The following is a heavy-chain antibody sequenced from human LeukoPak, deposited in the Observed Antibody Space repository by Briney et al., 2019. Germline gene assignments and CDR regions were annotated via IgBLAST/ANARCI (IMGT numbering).Heavy chain of an antibody. J-gene: IGHJ4*02. D-gene: IGHD5-18*01. CDR2: ISVSGDST. V-gene: IGHV3-23*01. Sequence: GGSLRLSCAASGFTFSNAWMSWVRQAPGKGLEWVSSISVSGDSTNYADSVRGRFTISRDNSKNTLFLQVNSLRAEDTAVYYCANVNSPMVSTFWAGDYWGQGTLVTVSS. CDR1: GFTFSNAW. CDR3: ANVNSPMVSTFWAGDY.